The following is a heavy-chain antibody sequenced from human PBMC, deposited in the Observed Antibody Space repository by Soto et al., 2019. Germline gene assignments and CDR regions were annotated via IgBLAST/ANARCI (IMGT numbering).Heavy chain of an antibody. CDR3: YGDGYNRGFAY. CDR1: GFTCSSYA. D-gene: IGHD5-12*01. CDR2: ISYDGSNK. V-gene: IGHV3-30-3*01. Sequence: VGSLRLSCAASGFTCSSYAMHWVRQAPGKGLEWVAVISYDGSNKYYADSVKGRFTISRDNSKNTLYLQMNSLRAEDTAVYYCYGDGYNRGFAYWGQGTLVTVSS. J-gene: IGHJ4*02.